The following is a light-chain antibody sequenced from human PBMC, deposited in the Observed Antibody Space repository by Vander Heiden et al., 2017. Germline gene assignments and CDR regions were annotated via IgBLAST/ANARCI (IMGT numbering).Light chain of an antibody. CDR3: QQYSNWPLT. CDR1: HMISNY. J-gene: IGKJ4*01. V-gene: IGKV3-15*01. CDR2: GAS. Sequence: EIVMTQSPATLSVSPGVRANLSCRASHMISNYLSLYQQKPGQALSLLIYGASTRATGIPAGFSGSGSVTQFTLTISILQSEDFAVYYCQQYSNWPLTFGGGTKVEIE.